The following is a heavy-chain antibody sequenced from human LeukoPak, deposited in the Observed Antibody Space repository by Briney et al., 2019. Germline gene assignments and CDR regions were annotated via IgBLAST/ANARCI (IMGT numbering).Heavy chain of an antibody. CDR1: GYSLSSGYY. Sequence: KPSETLSLTCTVSGYSLSSGYYWGWIRQPPGKGLERIGCIYYSESTYYNPSLKSHVTISVDTSKNQFALKLSSVTAADTAVYYCARDLSSSWASVSWGQGTLVTVSS. J-gene: IGHJ4*02. CDR3: ARDLSSSWASVS. D-gene: IGHD6-13*01. CDR2: IYYSEST. V-gene: IGHV4-38-2*02.